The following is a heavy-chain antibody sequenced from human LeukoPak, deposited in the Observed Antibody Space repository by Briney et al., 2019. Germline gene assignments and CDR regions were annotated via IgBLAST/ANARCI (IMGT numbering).Heavy chain of an antibody. CDR3: TRSGTYVFDF. CDR2: IKQDGSDI. D-gene: IGHD1-26*01. Sequence: GGPLRLSCAASGFTFSNYWMSWVRQAPGKGLEWVANIKQDGSDIYYVDFVKGRFTISRDNAKNSLYLQMNSLRAEDTAVYYCTRSGTYVFDFWGQGTLVTVSS. CDR1: GFTFSNYW. J-gene: IGHJ4*02. V-gene: IGHV3-7*01.